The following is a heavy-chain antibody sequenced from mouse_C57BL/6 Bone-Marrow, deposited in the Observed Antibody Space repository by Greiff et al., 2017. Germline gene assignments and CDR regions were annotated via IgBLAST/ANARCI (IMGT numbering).Heavy chain of an antibody. CDR2: IYPGDGDT. CDR1: GYAFSSSW. J-gene: IGHJ3*01. V-gene: IGHV1-82*01. CDR3: ARGGRPGRGFAY. Sequence: QVQLKQSGPELVKPGASVKISCKASGYAFSSSWMNWVKQRPGKGLEWIGRIYPGDGDTNYNGKFKGKATLTADKSSSTAYMQLSSLTSEDSAVYFCARGGRPGRGFAYWGQGTLVTVSA.